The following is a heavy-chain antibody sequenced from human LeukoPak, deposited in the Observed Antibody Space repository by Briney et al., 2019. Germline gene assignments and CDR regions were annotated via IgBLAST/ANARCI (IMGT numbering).Heavy chain of an antibody. CDR1: GGSISRDY. Sequence: SETLSLTCTVSGGSISRDYWSWIRQPPGKGLEWIGYIYYSGSTNYNPSLKSRVTISVDTSKNQFSLKLSSVTAADTAVYYCARYSSGWSGGFDAFDIWGQGTMVTVSS. J-gene: IGHJ3*02. CDR3: ARYSSGWSGGFDAFDI. D-gene: IGHD6-19*01. CDR2: IYYSGST. V-gene: IGHV4-59*08.